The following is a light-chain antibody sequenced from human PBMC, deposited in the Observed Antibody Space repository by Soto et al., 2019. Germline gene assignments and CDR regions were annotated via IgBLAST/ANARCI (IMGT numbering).Light chain of an antibody. CDR1: QTINNW. CDR2: KAS. J-gene: IGKJ4*01. CDR3: QQYNSYSLLT. Sequence: DIPMTQSPSTLSASVGDRVTITCRASQTINNWLAWYQQKPGNPPKLLISKASNLESGVPSRFSGSGSETEFTLTISSLQPDDFATYYCQQYNSYSLLTFAGGTRVDIK. V-gene: IGKV1-5*03.